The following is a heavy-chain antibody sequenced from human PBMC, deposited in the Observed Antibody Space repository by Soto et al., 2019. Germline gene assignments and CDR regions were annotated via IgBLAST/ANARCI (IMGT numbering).Heavy chain of an antibody. V-gene: IGHV3-21*01. J-gene: IGHJ4*02. CDR3: ARDESAGSSTRN. CDR1: GVGLRTYG. CDR2: IDSSGRYI. D-gene: IGHD2-2*01. Sequence: PGQSLRLSCTASGVGLRTYGMILVRQAPGKGPEWVSSIDSSGRYIYYADSVQGRFTISRDNAKNSLYLQMNSLRVEDTAIYFCARDESAGSSTRNWGQGP.